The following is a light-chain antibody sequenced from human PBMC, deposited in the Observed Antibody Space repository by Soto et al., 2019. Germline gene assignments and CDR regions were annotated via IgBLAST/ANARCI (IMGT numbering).Light chain of an antibody. J-gene: IGKJ2*01. CDR1: QRISSW. CDR2: KAS. CDR3: QQYNSYSYT. Sequence: DIQMTQSPSTLSASVGDRVTITCRASQRISSWLAWYQPKPGKAPKLLIYKASSLASGVPSRFSGSGSGTEFTLSISSVQPDEFATYYGQQYNSYSYTFGQVTKLEIK. V-gene: IGKV1-5*03.